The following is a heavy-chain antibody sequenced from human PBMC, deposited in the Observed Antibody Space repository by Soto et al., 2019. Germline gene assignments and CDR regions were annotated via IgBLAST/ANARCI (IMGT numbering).Heavy chain of an antibody. CDR3: ARGTTGSSTFYYDYGMDV. CDR2: IISSSSYI. CDR1: EFTFSSFS. D-gene: IGHD2-2*01. V-gene: IGHV3-21*01. J-gene: IGHJ6*02. Sequence: GGFLILSCTAYEFTFSSFSLNWVRPAPMKGLEWVSSIISSSSYIYYADSVKGRFTITRDNAKNALYLQMNSLRAEDTAVYYCARGTTGSSTFYYDYGMDVCGQGTTVTLSS.